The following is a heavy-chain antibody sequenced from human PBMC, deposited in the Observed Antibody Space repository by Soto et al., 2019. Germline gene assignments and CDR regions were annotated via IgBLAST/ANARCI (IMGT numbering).Heavy chain of an antibody. CDR3: ARSWGYYFDY. CDR1: GGSISSYY. V-gene: IGHV4-59*01. D-gene: IGHD3-16*01. J-gene: IGHJ4*02. CDR2: IYYSGST. Sequence: QVQLQESGPGLVKPSETLSLTCTVSGGSISSYYWSWIRQPPGKGLEWIGYIYYSGSTNYNPSLKSRVTISVDTSKNQFSLKLSSVTTADTAVYYCARSWGYYFDYWGQGTLVTVSS.